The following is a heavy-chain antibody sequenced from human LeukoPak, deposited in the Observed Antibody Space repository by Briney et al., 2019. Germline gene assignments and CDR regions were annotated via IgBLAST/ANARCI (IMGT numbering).Heavy chain of an antibody. D-gene: IGHD6-19*01. V-gene: IGHV4-59*01. CDR1: GGSISSYY. CDR2: IHYNGNT. J-gene: IGHJ3*02. Sequence: SETLSLTCTVSGGSISSYYWSWIRQPPGKGLEWIGFIHYNGNTNYNPSLKSRVTISLDTSKNQFSLKMRSVIAADTAVYYCARVAGSSGWYNEALDIWGQGTTVTVSS. CDR3: ARVAGSSGWYNEALDI.